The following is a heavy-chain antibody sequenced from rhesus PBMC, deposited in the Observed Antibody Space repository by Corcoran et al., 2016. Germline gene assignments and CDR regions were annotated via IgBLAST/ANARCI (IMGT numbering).Heavy chain of an antibody. CDR1: GYTFTSYY. J-gene: IGHJ4*01. CDR2: ISPYNGTK. V-gene: IGHV1-180*01. Sequence: QVQLVQSGSEIKQPGASVKLSCKASGYTFTSYYMHWVRQAPGQGLEWIVLISPYNGTKGYAQNFQGRVTITTDTSTSTGYMELSSLRSEDTAVYYCTRQLIAAAGFDYWGQGVLVTVSS. D-gene: IGHD6-31*01. CDR3: TRQLIAAAGFDY.